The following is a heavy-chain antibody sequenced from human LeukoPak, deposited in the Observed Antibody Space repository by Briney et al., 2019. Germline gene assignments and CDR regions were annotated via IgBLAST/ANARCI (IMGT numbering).Heavy chain of an antibody. CDR1: GFTVSEHY. CDR3: ARDRPAGGVGDFDH. Sequence: GGSLRLSCVASGFTVSEHYMSWVRQAPGKGLEWVSAIYTDGSTYYAGSVKGRFTISRDNPENTLYLQMNSLRVEDTALYYCARDRPAGGVGDFDHWGQGTPVTVSS. V-gene: IGHV3-66*01. J-gene: IGHJ4*02. D-gene: IGHD3-16*01. CDR2: IYTDGST.